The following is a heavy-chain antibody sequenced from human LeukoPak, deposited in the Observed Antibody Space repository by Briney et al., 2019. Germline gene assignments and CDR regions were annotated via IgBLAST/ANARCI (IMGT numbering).Heavy chain of an antibody. V-gene: IGHV4-59*08. CDR2: IYYSGST. CDR1: GYSITSGHY. Sequence: SETLSLTCTVSGYSITSGHYWSWIRQPPGKGLEWIGYIYYSGSTNYNPSLKSRVTISVDTSKNQFSLKLSSVTAADTAVYYCARGTVVAATPVDYWGQGTLVTVSS. CDR3: ARGTVVAATPVDY. J-gene: IGHJ4*02. D-gene: IGHD2-15*01.